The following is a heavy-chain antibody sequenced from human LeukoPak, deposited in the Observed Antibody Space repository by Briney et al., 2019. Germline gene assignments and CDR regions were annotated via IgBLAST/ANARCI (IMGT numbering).Heavy chain of an antibody. Sequence: SVKVSCKASGFTFTSSAMQWVRQARGQRLEWIGWIVVGSGNTNYAQKFQGRVTVTRDMSTSTVYMELSSLGSEDTAIYYCARGYCLNGVCQISFDYWGQGTLVTISS. V-gene: IGHV1-58*02. D-gene: IGHD2-8*01. J-gene: IGHJ4*02. CDR1: GFTFTSSA. CDR3: ARGYCLNGVCQISFDY. CDR2: IVVGSGNT.